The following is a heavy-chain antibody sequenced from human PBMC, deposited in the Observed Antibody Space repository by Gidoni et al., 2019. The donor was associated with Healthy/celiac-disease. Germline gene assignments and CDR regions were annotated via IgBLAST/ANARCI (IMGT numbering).Heavy chain of an antibody. CDR1: GYTFTSYG. J-gene: IGHJ4*02. V-gene: IGHV1-18*04. D-gene: IGHD6-19*01. CDR2: ISAYNGNT. CDR3: ARDQALWGRVAGPFDY. Sequence: QVQLVQSGAEVTKPGASVKVSCKASGYTFTSYGISWVRQAPGQGLEWMGWISAYNGNTNYAQKLQGRVTMTTDTSTSTAYMELRSLRSDDTAVYYCARDQALWGRVAGPFDYWGQGTLVTVSS.